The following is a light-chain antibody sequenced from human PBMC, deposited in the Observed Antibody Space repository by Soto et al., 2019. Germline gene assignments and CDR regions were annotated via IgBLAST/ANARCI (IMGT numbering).Light chain of an antibody. V-gene: IGKV1-5*03. Sequence: DIQMTQSPSTLSASVGDRVTITCRASENVNTLLAWYQHKPGKAPKLLIYRASDLESGVPSRFSGSGSGTEFTLTISSLLPDDFATYYCQQYKNFPSFGQGTKLEMK. J-gene: IGKJ2*01. CDR1: ENVNTL. CDR2: RAS. CDR3: QQYKNFPS.